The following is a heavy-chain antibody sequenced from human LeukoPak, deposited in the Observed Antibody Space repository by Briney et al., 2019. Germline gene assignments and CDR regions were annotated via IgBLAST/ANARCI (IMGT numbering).Heavy chain of an antibody. J-gene: IGHJ5*02. CDR2: ITSSSDYT. CDR3: ARAGSGRSPDWFDP. D-gene: IGHD1-26*01. CDR1: GFTFSSYS. Sequence: GGSLRLSCAASGFTFSSYSMNWVRQAPGKGLEWVSSITSSSDYTYYADSVKGRFTISRDNAKNSLYLQMNSLRAEDTAVYYCARAGSGRSPDWFDPWGQGTLVTVSS. V-gene: IGHV3-21*06.